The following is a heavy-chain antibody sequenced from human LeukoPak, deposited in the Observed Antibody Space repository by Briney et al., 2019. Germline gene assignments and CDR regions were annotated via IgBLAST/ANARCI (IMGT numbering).Heavy chain of an antibody. Sequence: ASVKVSCKASGYTFTSYDINWVRQATGQGLEWMGWLNPNSGNTGYAQKFQGRVTITRDTSINTAYMELSSLRSEDTAVYYCARMTVSGRDNWFDPWGQGTLVTVSS. V-gene: IGHV1-8*03. CDR3: ARMTVSGRDNWFDP. D-gene: IGHD6-19*01. J-gene: IGHJ5*02. CDR1: GYTFTSYD. CDR2: LNPNSGNT.